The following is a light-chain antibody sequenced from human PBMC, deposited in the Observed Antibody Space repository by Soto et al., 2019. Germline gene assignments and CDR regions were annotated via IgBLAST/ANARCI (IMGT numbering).Light chain of an antibody. CDR3: SSYAGSNILYV. J-gene: IGLJ1*01. CDR1: SSDVGGYNY. Sequence: CALTQPPPPSGAPGQSVTISCTGTSSDVGGYNYVSWYQQHPGKAPQLVIYGVNKRASGVPDRFSGSKSGNTASLTVSGPQAEDEADYYCSSYAGSNILYVFGTGTKVTVL. CDR2: GVN. V-gene: IGLV2-8*01.